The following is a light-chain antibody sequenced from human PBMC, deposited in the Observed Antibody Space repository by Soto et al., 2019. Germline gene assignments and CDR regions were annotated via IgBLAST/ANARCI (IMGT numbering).Light chain of an antibody. CDR2: LGS. CDR1: QSLLHSNGYNY. CDR3: MQALQTPF. Sequence: DIVMTQSPLSLPVTPGEPASISCRSSQSLLHSNGYNYLDWYLQKPGQSPQLLIYLGSNRASGVPDRFSGIGSGTDFTLKISRVEAEDVRVYYCMQALQTPFFGGGTKVEIK. V-gene: IGKV2-28*01. J-gene: IGKJ4*01.